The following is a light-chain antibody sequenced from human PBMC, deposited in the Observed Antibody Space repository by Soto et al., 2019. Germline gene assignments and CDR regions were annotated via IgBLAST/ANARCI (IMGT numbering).Light chain of an antibody. CDR2: EVS. CDR3: SSYTSSTTLVV. Sequence: QSALTQPASVSGSPGQSITISCTGTSSDVGNYNYVSWYQQHPGKAPKLMIYEVSNRPSGVSNRFPGSKSGNTASLTISGLQAEDEADYYCSSYTSSTTLVVFGGGTKLTVL. CDR1: SSDVGNYNY. J-gene: IGLJ2*01. V-gene: IGLV2-14*01.